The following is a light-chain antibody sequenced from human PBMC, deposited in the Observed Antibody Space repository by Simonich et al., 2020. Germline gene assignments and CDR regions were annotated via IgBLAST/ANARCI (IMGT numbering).Light chain of an antibody. CDR2: WAS. CDR1: QSVLYSSNNKNY. Sequence: DIVMTQSPDSLAVSLGERATINCKSSQSVLYSSNNKNYLAWYQQKPGKPPKLLIYWASTRESWVPDRFSGSGSWTDFTLTISSLQAEDVAVYYCQQYYSTPSWTFGQGTKVEIK. J-gene: IGKJ1*01. V-gene: IGKV4-1*01. CDR3: QQYYSTPSWT.